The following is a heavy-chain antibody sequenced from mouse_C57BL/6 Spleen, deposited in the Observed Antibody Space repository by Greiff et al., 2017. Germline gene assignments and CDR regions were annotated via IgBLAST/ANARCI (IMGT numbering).Heavy chain of an antibody. D-gene: IGHD1-1*01. Sequence: DVLLVESGEGLVKPGGSLKLSCAASGFTFSSYAMSWVRQTPEKRLEWVAYISSGGDYTYYADTVKGRYTISRDNARNTLYLQMSSLKSEDTAMYYCTRDGLRTAYFDYWGQGTTLTVSS. CDR1: GFTFSSYA. CDR3: TRDGLRTAYFDY. CDR2: ISSGGDYT. V-gene: IGHV5-9-1*02. J-gene: IGHJ2*01.